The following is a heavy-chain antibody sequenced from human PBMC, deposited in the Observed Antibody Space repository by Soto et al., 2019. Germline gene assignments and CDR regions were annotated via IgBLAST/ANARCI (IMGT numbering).Heavy chain of an antibody. CDR2: ISYSGST. CDR1: GGSISSGGYY. D-gene: IGHD3-22*01. CDR3: SGEYNDSALGMDV. V-gene: IGHV4-31*03. Sequence: SETLSLTCTVSGGSISSGGYYWSWIRQHPGKGLEWMGYISYSGSTYYNPSLKSRGSISVDTSNNQFSLKLRSVTAADTAVYYWSGEYNDSALGMDVWGQGTTVTVSS. J-gene: IGHJ6*02.